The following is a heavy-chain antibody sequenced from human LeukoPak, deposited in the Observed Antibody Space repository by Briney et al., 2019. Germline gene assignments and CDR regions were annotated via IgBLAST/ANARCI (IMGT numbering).Heavy chain of an antibody. D-gene: IGHD6-19*01. CDR3: GRVSSGWLTFDD. J-gene: IGHJ4*02. CDR2: IYSGGST. CDR1: GFTVSSNY. V-gene: IGHV3-53*01. Sequence: GGSLRLSCAASGFTVSSNYMSWVRQAPGKGLEWVSVIYSGGSTYYADSVKGRFTISRDNSKNTLYLQMNSLRAEDTAVYYCGRVSSGWLTFDDWGQGTLVTVSS.